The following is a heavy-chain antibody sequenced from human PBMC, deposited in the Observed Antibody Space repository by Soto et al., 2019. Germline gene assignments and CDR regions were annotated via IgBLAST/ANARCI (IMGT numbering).Heavy chain of an antibody. V-gene: IGHV3-30*03. J-gene: IGHJ6*02. CDR2: ISYDGSNK. D-gene: IGHD2-2*01. CDR1: GFTFSSYG. Sequence: PGGSLRLSCAASGFTFSSYGMHWVRQAPGKGQEWVAVISYDGSNKYYADSVKGRSTISRDNSKNTLYLQMNSLRAEDTAVYYCARDIHFYCCSTSCSYHYYYGLDVWGQGTTVTVSS. CDR3: ARDIHFYCCSTSCSYHYYYGLDV.